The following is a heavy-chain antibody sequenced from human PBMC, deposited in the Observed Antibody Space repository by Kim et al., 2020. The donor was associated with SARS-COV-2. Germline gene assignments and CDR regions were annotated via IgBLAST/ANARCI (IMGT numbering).Heavy chain of an antibody. Sequence: GGSLRLSCAASGFTFSSYGMSWVRQAPGKGLEWVSAISDSGDVTASADSVEGRFTISRDNFKNTLFLQMNSLRAEDTAVYYCARRVGSGYFNFEYWDQGTLVTVST. CDR2: ISDSGDVT. CDR3: ARRVGSGYFNFEY. V-gene: IGHV3-23*01. CDR1: GFTFSSYG. D-gene: IGHD3-22*01. J-gene: IGHJ4*02.